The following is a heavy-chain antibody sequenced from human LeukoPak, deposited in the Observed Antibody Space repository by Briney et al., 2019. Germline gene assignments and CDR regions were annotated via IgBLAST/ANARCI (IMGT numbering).Heavy chain of an antibody. D-gene: IGHD2-2*01. V-gene: IGHV3-21*01. Sequence: PGGSLRLSCAASGFTFSSYSMNWVRQAPGKGLEWVSSISSSSSYIYYADSVKGRFTISRDNAKNSLYLQMNSLRAEDTAVYYCAREGCSSTSCSYYGMDVWGQGTRSPSP. J-gene: IGHJ6*02. CDR1: GFTFSSYS. CDR2: ISSSSSYI. CDR3: AREGCSSTSCSYYGMDV.